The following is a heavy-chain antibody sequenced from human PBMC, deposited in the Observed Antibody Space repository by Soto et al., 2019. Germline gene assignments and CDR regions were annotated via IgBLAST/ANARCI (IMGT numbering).Heavy chain of an antibody. V-gene: IGHV3-33*01. CDR2: IWYDGSNK. Sequence: PGGSLRLSCAASGFTFSSYGMHWVRQAPGKGLEWVAVIWYDGSNKYYADSVKGRFTISRDNSKNTLYLQMNSLRAEDTAVYYCAREVGTDSYGMDVWGQGTTVTVSS. CDR3: AREVGTDSYGMDV. CDR1: GFTFSSYG. J-gene: IGHJ6*02. D-gene: IGHD5-18*01.